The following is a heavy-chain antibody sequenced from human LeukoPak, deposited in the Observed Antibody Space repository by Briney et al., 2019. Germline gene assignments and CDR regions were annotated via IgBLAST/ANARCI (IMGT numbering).Heavy chain of an antibody. CDR1: GFTFDDYD. Sequence: PGGSLRLSCAASGFTFDDYDMSWVRQVPGKGLEWVSNIYWNGGSTAYADSVKGRFTISRDNAKNSLYLQMNSLRVEDTAVYYCARDLPNGYFDYWGQGTLVTVSS. J-gene: IGHJ4*02. CDR3: ARDLPNGYFDY. D-gene: IGHD1-1*01. V-gene: IGHV3-20*04. CDR2: IYWNGGST.